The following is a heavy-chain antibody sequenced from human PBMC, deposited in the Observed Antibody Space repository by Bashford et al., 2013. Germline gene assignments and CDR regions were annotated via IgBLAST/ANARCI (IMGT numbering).Heavy chain of an antibody. CDR2: ISYDGSNK. D-gene: IGHD2-21*01. V-gene: IGHV3-30*18. J-gene: IGHJ6*02. CDR3: AKTNCGGDCFSGMDV. CDR1: GFTFSSYG. Sequence: GGSLRLSCAASGFTFSSYGMHWVRQAPGKGLEWVAVISYDGSNKYYADSVKGRFTISRDNSKNTLYLQMNSLRAEDTAVYYCAKTNCGGDCFSGMDVWGQGTTVTVSS.